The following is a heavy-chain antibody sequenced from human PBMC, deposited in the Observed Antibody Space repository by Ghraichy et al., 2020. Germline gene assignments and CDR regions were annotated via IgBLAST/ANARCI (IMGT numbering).Heavy chain of an antibody. CDR1: GFTFSSYS. CDR3: ARDTYPQTVGDDAFDI. J-gene: IGHJ3*02. Sequence: GESLNISCAASGFTFSSYSMNWVRQAPGKELEWVSSISSSSSYIYYADSVKGRFTISRDNAKNSLYLQMNSLRAEDTAVYYCARDTYPQTVGDDAFDIWGQGTMVTVSS. CDR2: ISSSSSYI. V-gene: IGHV3-21*01. D-gene: IGHD3-16*01.